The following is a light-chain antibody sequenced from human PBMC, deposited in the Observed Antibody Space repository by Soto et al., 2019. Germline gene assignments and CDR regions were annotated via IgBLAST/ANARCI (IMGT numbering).Light chain of an antibody. Sequence: IQLTQSPSSLSASVGDRVTISCRASQGNNSFVAWYQQKSGKAPKLLIYAASTLQSGVPSRFSGSGSGTDFTLNISSLQPEDFATYYCQQLNDRRFSFGQATKLDIK. J-gene: IGKJ2*01. V-gene: IGKV1-9*01. CDR2: AAS. CDR1: QGNNSF. CDR3: QQLNDRRFS.